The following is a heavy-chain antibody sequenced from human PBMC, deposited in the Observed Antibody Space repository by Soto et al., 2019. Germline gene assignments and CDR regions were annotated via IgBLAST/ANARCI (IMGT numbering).Heavy chain of an antibody. J-gene: IGHJ5*02. D-gene: IGHD3-16*01. CDR2: IYYSESA. CDR1: GGSISSYY. CDR3: ARDRGGITVSSKPLGEWFDP. V-gene: IGHV4-59*01. Sequence: SETLSLTCTVSGGSISSYYWSWIRQPPGKGLEWIGYIYYSESANYNPSLKSRVTISVDTSKNQFSLKLTSVTAADTAVYYCARDRGGITVSSKPLGEWFDPWGQGTLVTVSS.